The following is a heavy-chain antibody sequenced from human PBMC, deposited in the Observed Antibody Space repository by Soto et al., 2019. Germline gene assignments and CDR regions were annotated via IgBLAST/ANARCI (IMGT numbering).Heavy chain of an antibody. D-gene: IGHD2-2*01. CDR3: AREGYCSSTSCYGGEGYFDH. CDR2: ICHSGST. CDR1: DGSISISNW. Sequence: SETLSFTCAVSDGSISISNWWIWVRQPPGKGLDWIGEICHSGSTNYNPSLKSRVTISVDKSKNQFSLKLSSVTAAHTAVYYCAREGYCSSTSCYGGEGYFDHWGQGTLVT. J-gene: IGHJ4*02. V-gene: IGHV4-4*02.